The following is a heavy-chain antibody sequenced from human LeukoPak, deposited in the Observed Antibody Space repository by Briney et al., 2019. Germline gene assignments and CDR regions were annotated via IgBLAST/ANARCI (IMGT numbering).Heavy chain of an antibody. D-gene: IGHD2-2*01. CDR3: ARELKVVVVPAAIPGY. CDR1: GYTFTGYY. J-gene: IGHJ4*02. CDR2: INPNSGGT. Sequence: GASAKVSCKASGYTFTGYYMHWVRQAPGQGLERMGWINPNSGGTNYAQKFQGRVTMTRDTSISTAYMELSRLRSDDTAVYYCARELKVVVVPAAIPGYWGQGTLVTVSS. V-gene: IGHV1-2*02.